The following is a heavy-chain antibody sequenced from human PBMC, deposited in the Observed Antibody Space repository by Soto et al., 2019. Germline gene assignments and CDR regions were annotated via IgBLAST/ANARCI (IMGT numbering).Heavy chain of an antibody. J-gene: IGHJ4*02. Sequence: GGSLRLSCAACGFMFSSYAMSWVRQAPGKGLEWVSAISGSGGSTYYADSVKGRFTISRDNSKNTLYLQMNSLRAEDTAVYYCANIGITIFGVADYWGQGTLVTVSS. CDR3: ANIGITIFGVADY. D-gene: IGHD3-3*01. CDR1: GFMFSSYA. CDR2: ISGSGGST. V-gene: IGHV3-23*01.